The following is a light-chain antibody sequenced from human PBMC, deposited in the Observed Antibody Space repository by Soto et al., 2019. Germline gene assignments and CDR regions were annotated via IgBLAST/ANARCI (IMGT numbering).Light chain of an antibody. V-gene: IGKV3-20*01. CDR3: QQYGGSPPFT. CDR2: GAS. CDR1: QSVSSSY. Sequence: EIVLTQSRGTLSLSPGERATLSCRASQSVSSSYLAWYQQKPGQAPRLLISGASSRATGIPDRFSGSGSGTDFTLTISRLEPEDFAVYYCQQYGGSPPFTFGPGTKVDIK. J-gene: IGKJ3*01.